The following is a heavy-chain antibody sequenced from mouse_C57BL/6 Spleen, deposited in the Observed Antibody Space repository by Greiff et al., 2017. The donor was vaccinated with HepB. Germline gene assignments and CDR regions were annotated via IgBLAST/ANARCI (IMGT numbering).Heavy chain of an antibody. V-gene: IGHV2-6-1*01. J-gene: IGHJ4*01. CDR2: IWSDGST. CDR3: ARQLYYGSSYVGYAMDY. CDR1: GFSLTSYG. D-gene: IGHD1-1*01. Sequence: VQLQQSGPGLVAPSQSLSITCTVSGFSLTSYGVHWVRQPPGKGLEWLVVIWSDGSTTYNSALKSRLSISKDNSKSQVFLKMNSLQTDDTAMYYCARQLYYGSSYVGYAMDYWGQGTSGTVSS.